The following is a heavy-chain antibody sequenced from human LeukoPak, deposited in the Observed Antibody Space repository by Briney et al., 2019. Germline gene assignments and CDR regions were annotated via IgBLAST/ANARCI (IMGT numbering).Heavy chain of an antibody. J-gene: IGHJ4*02. V-gene: IGHV3-48*02. Sequence: GGSLRLSCAASGFTFSSCSMNWVRQAPGKGLEWVSYISSGSSSIYYADSVKGRFTISRDNAENSLYLQMNSQRDEDTAVYYCARGRATGRSGGDYWGQGTLVTVSS. CDR2: ISSGSSSI. CDR1: GFTFSSCS. D-gene: IGHD3-9*01. CDR3: ARGRATGRSGGDY.